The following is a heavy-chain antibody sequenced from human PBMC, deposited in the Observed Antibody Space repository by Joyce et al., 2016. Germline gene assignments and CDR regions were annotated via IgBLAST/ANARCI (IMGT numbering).Heavy chain of an antibody. J-gene: IGHJ2*01. CDR2: SNLNSGGT. Sequence: QVQLVQSGTEVKKPGASVKVSCKAAGYTFTDYYINWVRQAPGQGLDWMGWSNLNSGGTEYPQKFQSTVTMSRDTSIRTAYMELTGLRSDDTAVYYCARGDLRTSSPLFWYFALWGRGTLVTVSS. CDR1: GYTFTDYY. D-gene: IGHD2-2*01. V-gene: IGHV1-2*02. CDR3: ARGDLRTSSPLFWYFAL.